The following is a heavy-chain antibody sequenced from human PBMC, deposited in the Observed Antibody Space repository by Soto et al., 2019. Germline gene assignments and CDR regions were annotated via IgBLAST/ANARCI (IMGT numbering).Heavy chain of an antibody. D-gene: IGHD1-26*01. V-gene: IGHV3-23*01. CDR2: ISASGGLK. CDR1: GFTFTNYA. J-gene: IGHJ5*02. CDR3: AREVGAPSGWLDP. Sequence: EVQLSESGGDLRQPGGSLRLSGAASGFTFTNYALTWVRQTPGKGLEWASGISASGGLKYYADSVQGRFTVSRDNSKNILYLQMDNLRDEDTALYYCAREVGAPSGWLDPWGQGTQVTVSS.